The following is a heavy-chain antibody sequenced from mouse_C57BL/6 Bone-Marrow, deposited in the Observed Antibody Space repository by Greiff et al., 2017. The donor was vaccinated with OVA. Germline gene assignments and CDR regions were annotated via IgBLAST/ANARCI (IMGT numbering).Heavy chain of an antibody. D-gene: IGHD2-1*01. V-gene: IGHV1-54*01. CDR1: GYAFTNYL. CDR3: AREGGNYENYYAMDY. J-gene: IGHJ4*01. Sequence: VQLQSGAELVRPGTSVKVSCKASGYAFTNYLIEWVKQRPGQGLEWIGVINPGSGGTNYNEKFKGKATLTADKSSSTAYMQLSSLTSEDSAVYFCAREGGNYENYYAMDYWGQGTSVTVSS. CDR2: INPGSGGT.